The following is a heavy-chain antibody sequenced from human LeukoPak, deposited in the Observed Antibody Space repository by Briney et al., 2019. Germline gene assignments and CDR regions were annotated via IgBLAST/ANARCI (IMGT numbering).Heavy chain of an antibody. D-gene: IGHD3-10*01. J-gene: IGHJ4*02. V-gene: IGHV1-46*01. CDR1: GYTFTSYY. CDR2: INPSGGST. CDR3: ARTLNYYGSGSYYSYFDY. Sequence: GASVKVSCKASGYTFTSYYMHWVRQAPGQGLEWMGIINPSGGSTSYAQKFQGRVTMTRDTSTSIVYMELSSLRSEDTAVYYCARTLNYYGSGSYYSYFDYWGQGTLVTVSS.